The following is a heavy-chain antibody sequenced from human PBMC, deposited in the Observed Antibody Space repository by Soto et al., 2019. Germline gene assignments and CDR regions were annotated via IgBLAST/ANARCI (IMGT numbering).Heavy chain of an antibody. CDR1: GFTFSSYA. D-gene: IGHD6-13*01. CDR3: ARDQDSSWYSYYGMDV. Sequence: QVQLVESGGGVVQPGRSLRLSCAASGFTFSSYAMHWVRQAPGKGLEWVAVISYDGSNKYYADSVKGRFTISRDNSENTLYLQMNSLRAEDTAVYYCARDQDSSWYSYYGMDVWGQGTTVTVSS. CDR2: ISYDGSNK. V-gene: IGHV3-30-3*01. J-gene: IGHJ6*02.